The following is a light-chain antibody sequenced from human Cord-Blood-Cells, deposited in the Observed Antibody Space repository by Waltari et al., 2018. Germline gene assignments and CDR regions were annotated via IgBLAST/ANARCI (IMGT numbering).Light chain of an antibody. Sequence: QSALTQPASVSGSPGQSITISCTGTSSDVGGYNHVSWYQQHPGKAPKLMIYEGSKRPSGVPDRFSGSKSGNTASLTISGLQAEDEADYYCCSYAGSYNWVFGGGTKLTVL. CDR2: EGS. CDR3: CSYAGSYNWV. CDR1: SSDVGGYNH. J-gene: IGLJ3*02. V-gene: IGLV2-11*01.